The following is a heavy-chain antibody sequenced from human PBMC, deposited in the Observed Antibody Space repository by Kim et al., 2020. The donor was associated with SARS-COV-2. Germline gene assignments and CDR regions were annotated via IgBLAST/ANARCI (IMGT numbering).Heavy chain of an antibody. CDR3: ARLGVPAPPFFSFDS. J-gene: IGHJ4*01. D-gene: IGHD3-16*01. CDR2: IDYSGST. CDR1: GGSVSSGSYY. Sequence: SETLSLTCTVSGGSVSSGSYYWSWIRQPPGKGVDWIGYIDYSGSTYYNPSLKSRVTMSVDTSKNQFSLKLSSVTAADTAVYYCARLGVPAPPFFSFDSWG. V-gene: IGHV4-61*01.